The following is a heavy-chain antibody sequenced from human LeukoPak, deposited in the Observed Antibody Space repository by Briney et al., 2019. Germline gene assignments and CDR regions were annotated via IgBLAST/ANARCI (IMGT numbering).Heavy chain of an antibody. CDR2: INPSGGST. D-gene: IGHD5-12*01. V-gene: IGHV1-46*01. Sequence: ASVKVSCKASGYTFTSHFMHWVRQAPGQGLAWMGIINPSGGSTSYAQKFQGRVTMTRDMSTSTVYMELSSLRSEDTAVYYCAREWLRPNNGAGNYWGQGTLVTVSS. CDR3: AREWLRPNNGAGNY. J-gene: IGHJ4*02. CDR1: GYTFTSHF.